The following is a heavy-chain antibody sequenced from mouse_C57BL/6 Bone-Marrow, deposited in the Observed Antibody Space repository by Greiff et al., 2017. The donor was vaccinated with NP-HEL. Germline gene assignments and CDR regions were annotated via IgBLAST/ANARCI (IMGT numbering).Heavy chain of an antibody. CDR1: GYTFTSYW. CDR3: ARGRWFHYYAMDY. D-gene: IGHD2-3*01. CDR2: INPSNGGT. J-gene: IGHJ4*01. Sequence: VQLQQPGTELVKPGASVKLSCKASGYTFTSYWMHWVKQRPGQGLEWIGNINPSNGGTKYNEKFKSKATLTVDKSSSTAYMQLSSLTSEDSAVYYCARGRWFHYYAMDYWGQGTSVTVSS. V-gene: IGHV1-53*01.